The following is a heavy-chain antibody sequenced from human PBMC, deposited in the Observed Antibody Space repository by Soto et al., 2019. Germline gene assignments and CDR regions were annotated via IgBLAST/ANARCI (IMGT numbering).Heavy chain of an antibody. CDR2: ISAYSGNT. D-gene: IGHD2-2*01. CDR1: DYTFTSYD. J-gene: IGHJ4*01. CDR3: AREGQTEYDFEY. Sequence: QVQLVQSGAEVKKPGASVKVSCKASDYTFTSYDISWVRQAPGQGLEWMGWISAYSGNTNYAQKFQGRVTMTTDTSTITAYMELRSLRLDDTAVYYCAREGQTEYDFEYWGRGTLVTVSS. V-gene: IGHV1-18*01.